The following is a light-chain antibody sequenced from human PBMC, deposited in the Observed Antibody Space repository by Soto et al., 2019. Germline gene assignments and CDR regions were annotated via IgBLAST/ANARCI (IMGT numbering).Light chain of an antibody. CDR1: QSISNY. V-gene: IGKV1-39*01. CDR2: TAS. CDR3: QQSYNTPWT. J-gene: IGKJ1*01. Sequence: DIQMTQSPSSLSASVGDRVTITCRASQSISNYLNWYQQKPGKAPKLLIYTASSLQSGVPSRFSGSGSGTDFTLTISSLQPEDFATYYCQQSYNTPWTFGQGTKWIS.